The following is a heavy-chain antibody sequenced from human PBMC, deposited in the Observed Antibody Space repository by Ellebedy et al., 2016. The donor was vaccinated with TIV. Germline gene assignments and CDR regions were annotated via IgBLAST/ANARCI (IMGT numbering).Heavy chain of an antibody. V-gene: IGHV3-21*04. CDR1: GFTFSASS. CDR2: ISTTSNYK. CDR3: AKGVLFRLGAED. J-gene: IGHJ4*02. D-gene: IGHD3-16*01. Sequence: GESLKISXAASGFTFSASSMNWVRQAPGKGLEWVSSISTTSNYKYYADSVKGRFTISRDNAKNSLFLQMDSLRAEDTAVYYCAKGVLFRLGAEDWGQGTLVTVSS.